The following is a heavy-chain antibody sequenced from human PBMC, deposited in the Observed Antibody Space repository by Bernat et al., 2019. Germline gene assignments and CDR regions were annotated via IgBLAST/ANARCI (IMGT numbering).Heavy chain of an antibody. J-gene: IGHJ4*02. CDR1: GGSISSSSYY. V-gene: IGHV4-39*01. CDR2: IYSSGST. Sequence: QLQLQESGPGLVKPSETLSLTCTVSGGSISSSSYYWGWIRQPPGKGLEWIGSIYSSGSTYYNPSLKSRVTISVETSKNQFSLKLSSVTAAETAVYYWASGKYEYIWGSYRYFDYWGQGTLVTVSS. CDR3: ASGKYEYIWGSYRYFDY. D-gene: IGHD3-16*02.